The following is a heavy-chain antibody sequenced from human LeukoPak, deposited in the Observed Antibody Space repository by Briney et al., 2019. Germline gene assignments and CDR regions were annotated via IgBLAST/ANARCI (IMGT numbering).Heavy chain of an antibody. J-gene: IGHJ1*01. CDR1: GGSISSHY. CDR2: VYYSGST. D-gene: IGHD6-13*01. V-gene: IGHV4-59*11. Sequence: PSETLSLTCTVSGGSISSHYWSWIRQPPGKGLEWIGYVYYSGSTNYNPSLKSRVTISVDTSKNQFSLKLSSVTAADTAVYYCARASSSWYRYFQHWGQGTLVTVSS. CDR3: ARASSSWYRYFQH.